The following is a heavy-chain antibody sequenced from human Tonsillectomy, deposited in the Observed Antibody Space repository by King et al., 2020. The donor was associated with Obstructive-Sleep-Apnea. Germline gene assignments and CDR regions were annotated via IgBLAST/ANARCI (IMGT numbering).Heavy chain of an antibody. V-gene: IGHV3-48*04. D-gene: IGHD3-3*01. CDR2: ISSSSSDI. CDR3: ARDMSFPRVGGTYYHYGMDV. J-gene: IGHJ6*02. Sequence: VQLVESGGGLVQPGGSLRLDCAASGFTFYSYSLNLVRPAPGEGLEWVSYISSSSSDIYYAVSVKGRFTISRDNAKYSLSLQMDSLRAEDTAVYHCARDMSFPRVGGTYYHYGMDVWGQGTTVTVSS. CDR1: GFTFYSYS.